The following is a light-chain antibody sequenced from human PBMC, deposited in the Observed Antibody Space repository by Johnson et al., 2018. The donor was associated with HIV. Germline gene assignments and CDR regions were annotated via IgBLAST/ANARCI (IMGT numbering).Light chain of an antibody. CDR1: SSNIGNDS. Sequence: QSVLTQPPSVSAAPGQRVTISCSGSSSNIGNDSVSWYQQLPGTAPELLIYENNRLPSGIPDRFSGSKSGTSATLVITGLQTGDEADYFCGTWVSSLSGYVFGTGTMVTVL. V-gene: IGLV1-51*02. CDR3: GTWVSSLSGYV. J-gene: IGLJ1*01. CDR2: ENN.